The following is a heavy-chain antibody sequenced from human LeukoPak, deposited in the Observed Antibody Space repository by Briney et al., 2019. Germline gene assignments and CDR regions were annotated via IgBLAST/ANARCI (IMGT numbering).Heavy chain of an antibody. V-gene: IGHV5-51*01. D-gene: IGHD3-3*01. CDR2: IYPGDSDT. CDR3: ARHYDFWSGYYSYYFDY. Sequence: KVSCKGSGYRFTSQWIGWVRQMPGKGLELMGIIYPGDSDTRYSPSFQGQVTISADKSISTAYLQWSSLKASDTAMYYCARHYDFWSGYYSYYFDYWGQGTLVTVSS. CDR1: GYRFTSQW. J-gene: IGHJ4*02.